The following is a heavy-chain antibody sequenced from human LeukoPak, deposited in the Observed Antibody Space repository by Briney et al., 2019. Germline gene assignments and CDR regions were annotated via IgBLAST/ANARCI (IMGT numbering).Heavy chain of an antibody. V-gene: IGHV3-23*01. Sequence: GGSLRLSCAASGFTFSSCAMSWVRQAPGKGLEWISGISGSGGSTYYADSVRGRFTISRDNPKNTLYLQMNSLRAEDTAVYYCAKAYYDSSGYYSFDYWGQGTLVTVSS. CDR2: ISGSGGST. D-gene: IGHD3-22*01. CDR3: AKAYYDSSGYYSFDY. J-gene: IGHJ4*02. CDR1: GFTFSSCA.